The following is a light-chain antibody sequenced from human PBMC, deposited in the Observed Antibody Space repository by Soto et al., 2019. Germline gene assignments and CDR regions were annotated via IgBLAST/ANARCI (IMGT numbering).Light chain of an antibody. J-gene: IGLJ1*01. V-gene: IGLV1-44*01. CDR2: SNN. Sequence: QSVLTQPPSASGTPGQRVTISCSGSSSNIGSNTVNWYQQLPGTAPKLLIYSNNQRPSAVPARSSGSKSGTSTSLDISGLQYADEVDYNCAAWAGSLSGYVFGTGTKLTVL. CDR3: AAWAGSLSGYV. CDR1: SSNIGSNT.